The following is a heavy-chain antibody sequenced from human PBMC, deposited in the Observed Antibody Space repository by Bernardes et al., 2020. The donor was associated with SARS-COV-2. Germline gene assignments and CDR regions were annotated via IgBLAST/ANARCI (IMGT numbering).Heavy chain of an antibody. Sequence: VGSLSLSCGASGFNFGSYSMSWVRQGPGKGLEWVSSISSGSSYIYYADSTKGRFTISRDNDKSSLYLQINSLRAEDTAVYYCASSLGTTVVTGDAFDVWGQGTMVSVSS. V-gene: IGHV3-21*01. J-gene: IGHJ3*01. CDR1: GFNFGSYS. CDR3: ASSLGTTVVTGDAFDV. D-gene: IGHD4-17*01. CDR2: ISSGSSYI.